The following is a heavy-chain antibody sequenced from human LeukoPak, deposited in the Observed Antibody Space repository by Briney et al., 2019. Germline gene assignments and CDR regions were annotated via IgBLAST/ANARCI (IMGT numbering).Heavy chain of an antibody. CDR3: ARDPRAVAGIRVDAFDI. CDR2: IYYSGST. D-gene: IGHD6-19*01. Sequence: SETLSLTCTVSGGSISSYYWSWIRRPPGKGLEWIGYIYYSGSTNYNPSLKSRVTISVDTSKNQFSLKLSSVTAADTAVYYCARDPRAVAGIRVDAFDIWGQGTMVTVSS. V-gene: IGHV4-59*01. J-gene: IGHJ3*02. CDR1: GGSISSYY.